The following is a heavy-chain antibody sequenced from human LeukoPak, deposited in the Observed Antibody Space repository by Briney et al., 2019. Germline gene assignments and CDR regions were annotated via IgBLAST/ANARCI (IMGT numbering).Heavy chain of an antibody. CDR2: IYYSGNS. D-gene: IGHD2-8*01. J-gene: IGHJ5*02. CDR1: GGSISGDGQY. Sequence: SETLSLTCTVSGGSISGDGQYWSWIRQHAGKGLEWIGYIYYSGNSYYNPSLKSRVTISADTSENQFSLQLNSVTAADTAVYYCARVIVSYRYDANRFDPWGQGTLVTVSS. CDR3: ARVIVSYRYDANRFDP. V-gene: IGHV4-31*03.